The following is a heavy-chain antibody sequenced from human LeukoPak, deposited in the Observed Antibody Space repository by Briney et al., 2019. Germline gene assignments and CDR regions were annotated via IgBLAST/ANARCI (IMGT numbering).Heavy chain of an antibody. J-gene: IGHJ3*02. CDR3: ARLRSGYYLDAFDI. CDR1: GFTFSSYA. CDR2: ISYDGSNK. V-gene: IGHV3-30-3*01. D-gene: IGHD3-22*01. Sequence: GGSLRLSCAASGFTFSSYAMHWVRQAPGKGLEWVAVISYDGSNKYYADSVKGRFTISRDNSKNTLYLQMNSLRAEDTAVYYCARLRSGYYLDAFDIWGQGTMVTVSS.